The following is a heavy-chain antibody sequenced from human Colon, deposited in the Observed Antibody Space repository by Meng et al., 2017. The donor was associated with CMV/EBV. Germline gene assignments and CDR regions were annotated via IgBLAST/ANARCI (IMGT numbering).Heavy chain of an antibody. CDR3: ARGIAGPTIFGNGMDV. J-gene: IGHJ6*02. CDR2: ISTSVSTK. V-gene: IGHV3-48*03. Sequence: GESLKISCAASGFTFSSYQMKWVRQAPGKGPEWVSHISTSVSTKKYADSVKGRFTISRDNSKNTLYLQMNSLRAEDTAVYFCARGIAGPTIFGNGMDVWGQGTTVTVSS. D-gene: IGHD3-3*01. CDR1: GFTFSSYQ.